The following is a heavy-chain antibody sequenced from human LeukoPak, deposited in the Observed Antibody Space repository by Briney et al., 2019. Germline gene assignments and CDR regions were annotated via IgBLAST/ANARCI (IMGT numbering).Heavy chain of an antibody. CDR1: GFTFTSST. CDR2: IVVGSGNT. J-gene: IGHJ4*02. Sequence: SVKVSCKASGFTFTSSTIQWVRQARGQRLEWIGWIVVGSGNTNYAQKFQERVIITGDMSTTTVYMELSSLRSEDTAVYYCAGTPWFGELTLDYWGQGTLVTVSS. D-gene: IGHD3-10*01. V-gene: IGHV1-58*02. CDR3: AGTPWFGELTLDY.